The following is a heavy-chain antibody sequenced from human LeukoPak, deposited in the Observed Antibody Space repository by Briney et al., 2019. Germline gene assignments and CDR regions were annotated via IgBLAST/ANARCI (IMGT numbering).Heavy chain of an antibody. J-gene: IGHJ5*02. D-gene: IGHD6-19*01. V-gene: IGHV3-30*18. CDR2: ISNDGSIK. CDR1: GFTFSSYG. CDR3: ANDLGSSGFDP. Sequence: GGSLRLSCAASGFTFSSYGMHWVRQAPGKGLEWVAVISNDGSIKYYADSVKGRFTISRDNSKNTLYLQMNGLRAEDTAFYYCANDLGSSGFDPWGQGTLVTVSS.